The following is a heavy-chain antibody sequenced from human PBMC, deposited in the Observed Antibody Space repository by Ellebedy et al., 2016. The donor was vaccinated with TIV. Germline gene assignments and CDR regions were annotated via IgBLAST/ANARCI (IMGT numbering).Heavy chain of an antibody. Sequence: PGGSLRLSCAASGFTFFSYAMNRVRQAPGKGLEWVSSIRNSGGSTHYADSVKGRFTISRDNSKNTLYLQMNSLRAEDTAVYYCAKDNSGTYYYYGMDVWGQGTTVTVSS. D-gene: IGHD1-26*01. J-gene: IGHJ6*02. CDR1: GFTFFSYA. CDR2: IRNSGGST. V-gene: IGHV3-23*01. CDR3: AKDNSGTYYYYGMDV.